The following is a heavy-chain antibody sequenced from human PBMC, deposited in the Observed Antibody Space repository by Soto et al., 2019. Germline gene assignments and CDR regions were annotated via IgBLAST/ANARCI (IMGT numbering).Heavy chain of an antibody. Sequence: GESLKISCKGSGYSFTSYWIGWVRQMPGKGLEWMGIIYPGDSDTRYSPPFQGQVTISADKSISTAYLQWSSRKASDTAMYYCVSSERSSWCLDDWGQGTLVTVSS. CDR1: GYSFTSYW. D-gene: IGHD6-13*01. V-gene: IGHV5-51*01. CDR2: IYPGDSDT. CDR3: VSSERSSWCLDD. J-gene: IGHJ4*02.